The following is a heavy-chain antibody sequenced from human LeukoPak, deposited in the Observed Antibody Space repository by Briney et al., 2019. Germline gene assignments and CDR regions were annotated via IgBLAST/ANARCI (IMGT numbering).Heavy chain of an antibody. V-gene: IGHV4-34*01. D-gene: IGHD2-15*01. CDR1: GGSFSGYY. CDR3: ARGAFPPPGYCSGGSCSPFDY. CDR2: INHSGST. J-gene: IGHJ4*02. Sequence: SETLSLTCAVSGGSFSGYYWSWIRQPPGKGLEWIGEINHSGSTNYNPSPKSRDTISVDTSKNQFSLKLSSVTAADTAVYYCARGAFPPPGYCSGGSCSPFDYWGQGTLVTVSS.